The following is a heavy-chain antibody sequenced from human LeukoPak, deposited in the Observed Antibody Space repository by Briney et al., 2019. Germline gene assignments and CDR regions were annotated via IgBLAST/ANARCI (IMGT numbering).Heavy chain of an antibody. CDR1: GFTFSSNA. CDR2: ISGNGGST. V-gene: IGHV3-23*01. CDR3: AKRSSGYSFDY. D-gene: IGHD3-22*01. Sequence: PGGSLRLSCAASGFTFSSNAMSWGRQAPGKGLEWLSAISGNGGSTYYADSVMGRLTISRDNSKNTLYLQMNSLRAEDTAVYYCAKRSSGYSFDYWGQGTLVTVSS. J-gene: IGHJ4*02.